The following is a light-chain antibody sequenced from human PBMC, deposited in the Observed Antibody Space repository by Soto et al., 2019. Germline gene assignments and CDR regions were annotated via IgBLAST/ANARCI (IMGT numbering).Light chain of an antibody. CDR3: SSYTSSSTYV. CDR1: GSDVGGYDY. J-gene: IGLJ1*01. Sequence: QSVLTQPASVSGSPGQSITISCTGTGSDVGGYDYVPWYQHHPGKAPKVMIYEVTNRPSGVSNRFSGSKSGNTASLTISGLLAEDEADYYCSSYTSSSTYVFGTGTKVTV. CDR2: EVT. V-gene: IGLV2-14*01.